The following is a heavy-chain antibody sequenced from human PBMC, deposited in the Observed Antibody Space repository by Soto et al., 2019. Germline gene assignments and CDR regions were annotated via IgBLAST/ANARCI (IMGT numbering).Heavy chain of an antibody. Sequence: QVQLVQSGAEVKKPGSSVKVSSKASGRTFSSYAISWVRQAPGQGLEWMGGIIPIFGTANYAQKFQGRVTITADESTRTAYMELSSLRSEDTAVYYCASTYYYGSGSSPPHYFDYWGQGTLVTVSS. CDR3: ASTYYYGSGSSPPHYFDY. CDR1: GRTFSSYA. J-gene: IGHJ4*02. CDR2: IIPIFGTA. V-gene: IGHV1-69*12. D-gene: IGHD3-10*01.